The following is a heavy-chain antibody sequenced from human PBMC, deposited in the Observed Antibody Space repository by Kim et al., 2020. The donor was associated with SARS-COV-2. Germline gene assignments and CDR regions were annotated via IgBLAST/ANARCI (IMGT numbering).Heavy chain of an antibody. Sequence: NPSLKSRVTISVDTSKNQFSLKLSSVTAADTAVYYCARRESYYYYYGMDVWGQGTTVTVSS. CDR3: ARRESYYYYYGMDV. J-gene: IGHJ6*02. V-gene: IGHV4-39*01.